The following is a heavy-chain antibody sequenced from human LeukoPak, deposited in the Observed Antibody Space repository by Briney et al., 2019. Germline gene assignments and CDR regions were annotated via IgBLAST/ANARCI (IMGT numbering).Heavy chain of an antibody. D-gene: IGHD6-13*01. CDR3: ARGGSSWYEYFQH. CDR2: ISSSRSTI. V-gene: IGHV3-48*03. CDR1: GFTFSSYE. Sequence: EPGGSLRLSCAASGFTFSSYEMNWVRQAPGKGLEWVSYISSSRSTIYYADSVKGRFTISRDNAKNSLYLQMNSLRAEDTAVYYCARGGSSWYEYFQHWGQGTLVTVSS. J-gene: IGHJ1*01.